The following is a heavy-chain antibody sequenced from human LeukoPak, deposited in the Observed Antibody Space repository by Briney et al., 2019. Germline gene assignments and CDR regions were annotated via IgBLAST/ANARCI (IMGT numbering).Heavy chain of an antibody. J-gene: IGHJ5*02. V-gene: IGHV4-34*01. CDR1: GGSFSGYY. D-gene: IGHD3-16*01. CDR2: ITHSGST. CDR3: ARHYGP. Sequence: SETLSLTCAVYGGSFSGYYWSWIRQPPGKGLEWIGEITHSGSTNHNPSLKSRVTISGDTSKNQFSLKLNSVTAADTAVYYCARHYGPWGQGTLVTVSS.